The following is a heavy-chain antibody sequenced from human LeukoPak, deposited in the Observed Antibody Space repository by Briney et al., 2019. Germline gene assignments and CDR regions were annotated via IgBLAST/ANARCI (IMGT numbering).Heavy chain of an antibody. CDR2: IYTSGST. Sequence: SETLSLTCTVSGGSISSYYWSWIRQPAGRGLEWIGRIYTSGSTNYNPSLKSRVTMSLDTSKNQFSLKLSSVTAADTAVYYCARDRYYYDSSGYPYYYYYMDVWGKGTTVTISS. D-gene: IGHD3-22*01. V-gene: IGHV4-4*07. CDR1: GGSISSYY. J-gene: IGHJ6*03. CDR3: ARDRYYYDSSGYPYYYYYMDV.